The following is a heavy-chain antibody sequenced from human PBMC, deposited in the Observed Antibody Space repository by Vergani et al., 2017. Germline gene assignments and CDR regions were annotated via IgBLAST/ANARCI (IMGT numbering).Heavy chain of an antibody. V-gene: IGHV1-46*01. CDR1: GYTFTSYY. D-gene: IGHD2-21*02. Sequence: QVQLVQSGAEVKKPGASVKVSCKASGYTFTSYYMHWVRQAPGQGLEWMGIINPSGGSTSYAQKFQGRVTITADKSTSTAYMELSSLRSEDTAVYYCARGAYCGGDCYSGSAEYFQHWGQGTLVTVSS. CDR3: ARGAYCGGDCYSGSAEYFQH. CDR2: INPSGGST. J-gene: IGHJ1*01.